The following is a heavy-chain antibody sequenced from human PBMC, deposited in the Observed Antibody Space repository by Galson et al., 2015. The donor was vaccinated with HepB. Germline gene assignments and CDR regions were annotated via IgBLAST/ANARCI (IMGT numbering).Heavy chain of an antibody. CDR3: ATGGVDGSGNYSTGDGWFDP. CDR1: GGTFSSYP. CDR2: IIPIFGTA. D-gene: IGHD3-10*01. J-gene: IGHJ5*02. V-gene: IGHV1-69*01. Sequence: SCKASGGTFSSYPISWLRQAPGQGLEWMGGIIPIFGTATYAQKFQGRVTITADESTSTGYLELSSLRSEDTAVYYCATGGVDGSGNYSTGDGWFDPWGQGTLVSVSS.